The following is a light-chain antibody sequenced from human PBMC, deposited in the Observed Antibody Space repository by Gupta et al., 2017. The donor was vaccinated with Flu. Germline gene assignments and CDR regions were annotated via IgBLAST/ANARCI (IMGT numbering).Light chain of an antibody. J-gene: IGLJ3*02. CDR1: TSDVGGYNY. Sequence: QSALTQPRSVSGSPGQSVSISCTGTTSDVGGYNYVSWNQQHPGEATKHMINDVNKRHSGDPDLFSGCKSGNTASLTISGIQAEDEADDYCCSCADSNTFRWVFGGGTKLTVL. CDR2: DVN. CDR3: CSCADSNTFRWV. V-gene: IGLV2-11*01.